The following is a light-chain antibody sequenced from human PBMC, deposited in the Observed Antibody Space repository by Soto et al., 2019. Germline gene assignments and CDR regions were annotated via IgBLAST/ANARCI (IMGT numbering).Light chain of an antibody. CDR2: DAS. J-gene: IGKJ1*01. V-gene: IGKV1-5*01. Sequence: DFPMTQSPSTLSASVGDRVTITCRARQNIRSRLAWFEQKAGKAPKLLIYDASSLESGVPQRFSGSGSGTEFTLTISSLQPDDFSTYYCQQYHSYWTFGQGTKVE. CDR3: QQYHSYWT. CDR1: QNIRSR.